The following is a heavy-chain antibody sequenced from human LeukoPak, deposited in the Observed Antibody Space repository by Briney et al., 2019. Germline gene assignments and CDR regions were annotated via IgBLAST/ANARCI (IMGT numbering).Heavy chain of an antibody. D-gene: IGHD5-24*01. J-gene: IGHJ3*02. Sequence: GGSLRLSCAASGFNFDDSPMHWVRQAPGRGLEWISLITWDGDDTYYADSVKGRFTISRDDSRDTLYLEMNSLRSEDTALYYCAKDVSARGGHNVDASNIWGHGTMVTVSS. CDR3: AKDVSARGGHNVDASNI. V-gene: IGHV3-43*01. CDR2: ITWDGDDT. CDR1: GFNFDDSP.